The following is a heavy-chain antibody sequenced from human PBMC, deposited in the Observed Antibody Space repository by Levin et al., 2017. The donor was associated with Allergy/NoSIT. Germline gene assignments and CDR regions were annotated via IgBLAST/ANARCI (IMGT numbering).Heavy chain of an antibody. D-gene: IGHD3-22*01. CDR2: IIPILGIA. CDR1: GGTFSSYT. J-gene: IGHJ3*02. Sequence: ASVKVSCKASGGTFSSYTISWVRQAPGQGLEWMGRIIPILGIANYAQKFQGRVTITADKSTSTAYMELSSLRSEDTAVYYCASTLTHETITMIVADYDAFDIWGQGTMVTVSS. V-gene: IGHV1-69*02. CDR3: ASTLTHETITMIVADYDAFDI.